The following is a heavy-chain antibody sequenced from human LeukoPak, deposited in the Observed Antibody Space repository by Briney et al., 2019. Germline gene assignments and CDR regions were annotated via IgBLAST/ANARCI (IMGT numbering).Heavy chain of an antibody. J-gene: IGHJ4*02. D-gene: IGHD6-25*01. V-gene: IGHV3-33*01. CDR2: IWYDGSNK. Sequence: GGSLRLSCAASGFTFSTYGMHGVRHAPGKGRECVAVIWYDGSNKYYADSVKGRFTISRDNSKNTLYLQMYRLRAEDTAVYYCARGSWRLRSWDYFDYWGQGTLVTVSS. CDR1: GFTFSTYG. CDR3: ARGSWRLRSWDYFDY.